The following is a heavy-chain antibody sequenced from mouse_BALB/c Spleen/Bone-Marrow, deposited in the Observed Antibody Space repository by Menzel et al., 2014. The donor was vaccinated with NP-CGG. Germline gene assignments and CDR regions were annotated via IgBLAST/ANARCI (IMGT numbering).Heavy chain of an antibody. J-gene: IGHJ4*01. CDR2: INPSSGYT. CDR3: AKRDIYYGYDRNAMDY. V-gene: IGHV1-4*01. CDR1: GYTFTTYT. Sequence: QVQLQQSGAELARPGASVKMSCKASGYTFTTYTMHWVKQRPGQGLEWIGYINPSSGYTNFNQKFKDKATLTADKSSSTAYMQLSSLTSEDSAVYVCAKRDIYYGYDRNAMDYWGQGTSVTVSS. D-gene: IGHD2-2*01.